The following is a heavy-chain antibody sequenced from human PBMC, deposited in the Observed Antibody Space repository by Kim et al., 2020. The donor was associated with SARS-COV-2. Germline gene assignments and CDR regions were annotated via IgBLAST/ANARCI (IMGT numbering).Heavy chain of an antibody. CDR1: GGSISSSSYY. Sequence: SETLSLTCTVSGGSISSSSYYWGWIRQPPGKGLEWIGSIYYSGSTYYNPSLKSRVTISVDTSKNQFSLKLSSVTAADTAVYYCARHASGWSLYYFDYWGQGTLVTVSS. D-gene: IGHD6-19*01. V-gene: IGHV4-39*01. J-gene: IGHJ4*02. CDR3: ARHASGWSLYYFDY. CDR2: IYYSGST.